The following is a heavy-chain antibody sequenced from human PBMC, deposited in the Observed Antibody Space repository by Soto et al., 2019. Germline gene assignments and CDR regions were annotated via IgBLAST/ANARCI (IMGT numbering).Heavy chain of an antibody. V-gene: IGHV1-2*02. CDR3: ARGGGVATVRQPSHDY. CDR2: INPNSGGT. J-gene: IGHJ4*02. Sequence: QVQLVQSGAEVKKPGASVKVSCKASGYTLTDYYIHWVRQAPGQGLEWMGWINPNSGGTNYAQNFQGGVTMTRETSISTAYMELSRLRSDDTAVYYCARGGGVATVRQPSHDYWGQGTLVTVSS. CDR1: GYTLTDYY. D-gene: IGHD5-12*01.